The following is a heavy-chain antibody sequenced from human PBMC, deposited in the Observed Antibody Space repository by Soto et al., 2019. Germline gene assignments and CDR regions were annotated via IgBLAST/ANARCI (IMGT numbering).Heavy chain of an antibody. J-gene: IGHJ6*02. CDR1: GFSLTTGKMG. CDR2: IFSDNER. V-gene: IGHV2-26*01. Sequence: QVTLKESGPALVKPTETLTLTCTVSGFSLTTGKMGVSWIRQPPGKALEWLAHIFSDNERSYSTSLQGRLTISKDTSGSQVVLSITNVDPVDTATYYCARMKVDSYQFYYAMDVWGQGNTVTVSS. CDR3: ARMKVDSYQFYYAMDV. D-gene: IGHD3-9*01.